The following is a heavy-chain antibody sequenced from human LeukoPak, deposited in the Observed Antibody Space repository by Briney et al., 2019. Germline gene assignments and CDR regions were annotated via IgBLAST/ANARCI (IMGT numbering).Heavy chain of an antibody. Sequence: GGSLRLSCAASGFTFSSYAMSWVRQAPGKGLEWVSAISGSGGSTYYADSVKGRFTISRDNSKNTPYLQMNSLRAEDTAVYYCAKDRFSSSSGYFDYWGQGTLVTVSS. D-gene: IGHD6-6*01. V-gene: IGHV3-23*01. J-gene: IGHJ4*02. CDR3: AKDRFSSSSGYFDY. CDR2: ISGSGGST. CDR1: GFTFSSYA.